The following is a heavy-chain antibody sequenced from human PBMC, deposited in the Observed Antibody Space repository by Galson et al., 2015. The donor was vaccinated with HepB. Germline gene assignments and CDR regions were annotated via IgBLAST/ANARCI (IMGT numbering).Heavy chain of an antibody. CDR3: ARLCSSTSCYAMDDAFDI. CDR1: GYTFTSYA. V-gene: IGHV1-3*01. CDR2: INAGNGNT. D-gene: IGHD2-2*01. Sequence: SVKVSCKASGYTFTSYAMHWVRQAPGQRLEWMGWINAGNGNTKYSQKFQGRVTITRDTSASTAYMELSSLRSEDTAVYYCARLCSSTSCYAMDDAFDIWGQGTMVTVSS. J-gene: IGHJ3*02.